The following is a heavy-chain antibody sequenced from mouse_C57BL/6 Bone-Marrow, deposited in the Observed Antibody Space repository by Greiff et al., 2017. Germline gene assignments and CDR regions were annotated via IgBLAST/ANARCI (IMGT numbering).Heavy chain of an antibody. Sequence: EVMLVESEGGLVQPGSSMKLSCTASGFTFSDYYMAWVRQVPEKGLEWVANINYDGSSTYYLDSLKSRFIISRDNAKNILYLQMSSLKSEDTATYYCARDGGGYEGFAYWGQGTLVTVS. D-gene: IGHD2-2*01. CDR2: INYDGSST. V-gene: IGHV5-16*01. CDR1: GFTFSDYY. J-gene: IGHJ3*01. CDR3: ARDGGGYEGFAY.